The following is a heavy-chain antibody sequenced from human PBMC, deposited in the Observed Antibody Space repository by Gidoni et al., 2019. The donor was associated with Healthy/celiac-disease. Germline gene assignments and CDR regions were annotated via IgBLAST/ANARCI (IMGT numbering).Heavy chain of an antibody. D-gene: IGHD2-15*01. Sequence: QVQLQQWGAGLLKPSETLSLPCAVYGGSFSGYYWSWIRQPPGKGLEWIGEINHSGSTNYNPSLKSRVTISVDTSKNQFSLKLSSVTAADTAVYYCARTGLVAGRGIDYWGQGTLVTVSS. CDR1: GGSFSGYY. CDR3: ARTGLVAGRGIDY. V-gene: IGHV4-34*01. CDR2: INHSGST. J-gene: IGHJ4*02.